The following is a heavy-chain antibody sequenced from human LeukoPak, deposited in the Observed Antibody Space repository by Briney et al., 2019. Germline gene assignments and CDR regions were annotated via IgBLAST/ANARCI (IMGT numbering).Heavy chain of an antibody. CDR3: ASGGYSYGSQVDY. V-gene: IGHV4-31*03. CDR1: GGSISSGGYY. J-gene: IGHJ4*02. Sequence: PSQTLSLTCTVSGGSISSGGYYWSWIRQHPGKGLEWIGYIYYSGSTYYNPSLKSRVTISVDTSKNQFSLKLSSVTAADTAVYYCASGGYSYGSQVDYWGQGTLVTVSS. CDR2: IYYSGST. D-gene: IGHD5-18*01.